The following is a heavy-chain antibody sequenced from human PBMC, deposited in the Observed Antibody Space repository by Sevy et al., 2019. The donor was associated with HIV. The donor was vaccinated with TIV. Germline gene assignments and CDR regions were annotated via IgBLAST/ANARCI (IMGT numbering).Heavy chain of an antibody. D-gene: IGHD5-18*01. V-gene: IGHV3-7*01. CDR3: AGGYSYGSTSSYYYYGMVV. Sequence: GGSLRLSCVASEFTFSNYWMSWVRQAPGKGLEWVASIKQDGSEKNYVDSVKGRFTITRDNAKNSLYLQMNSLRDEDTAIYYCAGGYSYGSTSSYYYYGMVVWGQGTMVTVSS. CDR1: EFTFSNYW. CDR2: IKQDGSEK. J-gene: IGHJ6*02.